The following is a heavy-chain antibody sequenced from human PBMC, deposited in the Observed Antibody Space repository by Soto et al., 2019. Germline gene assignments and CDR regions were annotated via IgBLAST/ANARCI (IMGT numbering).Heavy chain of an antibody. CDR1: GYTFTYYP. CDR2: INIGNGNT. J-gene: IGHJ5*02. CDR3: AREPLCGGRCYDNYFDP. Sequence: GASVKVSFKASGYTFTYYPIHCVRQAPGQRLEWMGWINIGNGNTASSQKFQDRVTITRETSASTAYMELTSLRSEDTAVYYCAREPLCGGRCYDNYFDPWGQGTLVTVSS. V-gene: IGHV1-3*04. D-gene: IGHD2-15*01.